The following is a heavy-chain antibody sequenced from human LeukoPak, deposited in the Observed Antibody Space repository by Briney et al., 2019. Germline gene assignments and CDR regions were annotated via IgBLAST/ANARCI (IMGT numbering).Heavy chain of an antibody. CDR2: ISSSSSYI. CDR1: GFTFSSYS. J-gene: IGHJ3*02. V-gene: IGHV3-21*01. Sequence: GGSLRLSCAASGFTFSSYSMSWVRQAPGKGLEWVSSISSSSSYIYYADSVKGRFTISRDNAKNSLYLQMNSLRAEDTAVYYCARDWNHAFDIWGQGTMVTVSS. CDR3: ARDWNHAFDI. D-gene: IGHD1-1*01.